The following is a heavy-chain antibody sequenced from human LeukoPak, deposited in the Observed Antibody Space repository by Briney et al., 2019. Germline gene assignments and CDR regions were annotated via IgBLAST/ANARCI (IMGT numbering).Heavy chain of an antibody. Sequence: PSETLSLTCTVSGGSISSSSYYWGWIRQPPGKGLEMIGSIYYSVSTYYNPSLKSRVTISVDTSKNQFSLKLSSVTAADTAVYYCARHRTRPSGWYGNWFDPWGQGTLVTVSS. CDR1: GGSISSSSYY. CDR3: ARHRTRPSGWYGNWFDP. J-gene: IGHJ5*02. D-gene: IGHD6-19*01. CDR2: IYYSVST. V-gene: IGHV4-39*01.